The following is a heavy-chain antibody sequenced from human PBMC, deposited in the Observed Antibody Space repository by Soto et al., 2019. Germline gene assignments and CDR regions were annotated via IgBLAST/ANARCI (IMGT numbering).Heavy chain of an antibody. Sequence: TLSLTCTVSGGSISSSSYYWGWIRQPPGKGLEWIGSIYYSGSTYYNPSLKSRVTISVDASKNQFSLKLSSVTAADTAVYYCASQPYKVGEFDYWGQGTLVTVSS. J-gene: IGHJ4*02. V-gene: IGHV4-39*01. D-gene: IGHD3-16*01. CDR2: IYYSGST. CDR1: GGSISSSSYY. CDR3: ASQPYKVGEFDY.